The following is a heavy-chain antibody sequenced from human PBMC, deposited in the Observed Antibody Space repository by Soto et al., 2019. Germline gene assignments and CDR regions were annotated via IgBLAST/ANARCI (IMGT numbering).Heavy chain of an antibody. D-gene: IGHD6-13*01. CDR3: AKYRRTEAEGFTLDY. J-gene: IGHJ4*02. Sequence: ASETLSLTCTVSGDSINNYYWSWIRQPPGKRLEWIGYIYYTRSTTYNPSLESRVTMSVDTSKNQFSLKLNSVNAADTAVYYCAKYRRTEAEGFTLDYWGRGTLVTVSS. CDR1: GDSINNYY. CDR2: IYYTRST. V-gene: IGHV4-59*01.